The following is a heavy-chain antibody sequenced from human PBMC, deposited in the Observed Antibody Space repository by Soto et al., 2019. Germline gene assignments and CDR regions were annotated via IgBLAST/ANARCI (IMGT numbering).Heavy chain of an antibody. J-gene: IGHJ4*02. CDR1: GFTFSSHA. Sequence: QVQLAESGGGVVQPGTSLRLSCAASGFTFSSHAMHWVRQAPGKGLEWVALISSDGSNKYYIDSVKGRFTISRDNSKNSLSLQMNSLRAEDTAVYYCTRDHEGSGTYFDYWGQGTLVTVSS. V-gene: IGHV3-30*03. CDR3: TRDHEGSGTYFDY. CDR2: ISSDGSNK. D-gene: IGHD1-26*01.